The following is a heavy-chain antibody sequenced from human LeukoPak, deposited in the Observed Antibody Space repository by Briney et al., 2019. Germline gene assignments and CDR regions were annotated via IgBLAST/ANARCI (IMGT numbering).Heavy chain of an antibody. D-gene: IGHD6-13*01. Sequence: QPGGSLRLSCAASGFSFSSSWMHWVRQGPGKGLVWVSRIKSDGTNAYYADSVKGRFTISKDNAKNSLYLQMNSLRAEDTAVYYCASHGGSSWKSPFDYWGQGTLVTVSS. CDR2: IKSDGTNA. CDR1: GFSFSSSW. J-gene: IGHJ4*02. V-gene: IGHV3-74*01. CDR3: ASHGGSSWKSPFDY.